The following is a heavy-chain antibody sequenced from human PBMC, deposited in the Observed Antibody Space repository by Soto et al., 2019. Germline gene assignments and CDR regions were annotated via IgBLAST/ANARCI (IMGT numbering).Heavy chain of an antibody. CDR2: INSDGSST. D-gene: IGHD2-2*01. CDR1: GFTFSSYW. CDR3: ARDREYQLLFDY. Sequence: GGSLRLSCAASGFTFSSYWMHWVRQAPGKGLVWVSRINSDGSSTSYADSVKGRFTISRDNAKNTLYLQMNSLRAEDAAVYYCARDREYQLLFDYWGQGTLVTVSS. J-gene: IGHJ4*02. V-gene: IGHV3-74*01.